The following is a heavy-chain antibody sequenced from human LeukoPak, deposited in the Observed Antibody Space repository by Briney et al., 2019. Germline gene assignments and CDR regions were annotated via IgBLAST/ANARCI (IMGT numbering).Heavy chain of an antibody. CDR1: GGSISSYY. Sequence: SETLSLTCTVSGGSISSYYWSWIRQPPGKGLEWIGYIYYSGSTNYNPSLKSRVTISVDTSKNQFSLKLSSVTAADTAVYYCARYYYDSSGTYYYYYYGMDVWGQGTTVTVSS. CDR3: ARYYYDSSGTYYYYYYGMDV. D-gene: IGHD3-22*01. CDR2: IYYSGST. J-gene: IGHJ6*02. V-gene: IGHV4-59*08.